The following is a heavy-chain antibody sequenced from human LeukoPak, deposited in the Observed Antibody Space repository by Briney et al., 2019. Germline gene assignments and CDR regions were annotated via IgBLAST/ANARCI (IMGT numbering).Heavy chain of an antibody. CDR1: GFTFRSYW. V-gene: IGHV3-74*01. Sequence: GGSLRLSCAASGFTFRSYWMHWVRQVPGKGLVWVSRLNTDGSSTTYAGSVKGRFTISRDNAKNTLYMQVNSLRADDSAVYYCARDTSSAFDCWGQGTLVTVSS. J-gene: IGHJ4*02. CDR3: ARDTSSAFDC. D-gene: IGHD2-2*01. CDR2: LNTDGSST.